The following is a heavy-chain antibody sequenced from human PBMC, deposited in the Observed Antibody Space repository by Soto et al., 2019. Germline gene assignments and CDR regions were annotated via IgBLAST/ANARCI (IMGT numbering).Heavy chain of an antibody. J-gene: IGHJ2*01. Sequence: EVQLLESGGGLVQPGGSLRLSCVGSGFTFITYAMNWVRQTPGKGLEWVSGISGGGDRTFDADSVKGRFPISRDNSKNPVNLQMNSLRADDTAVYYCARKVLGSTSRPDWWYFDLWGCGTLVTVSS. CDR3: ARKVLGSTSRPDWWYFDL. D-gene: IGHD2-2*01. CDR1: GFTFITYA. CDR2: ISGGGDRT. V-gene: IGHV3-23*01.